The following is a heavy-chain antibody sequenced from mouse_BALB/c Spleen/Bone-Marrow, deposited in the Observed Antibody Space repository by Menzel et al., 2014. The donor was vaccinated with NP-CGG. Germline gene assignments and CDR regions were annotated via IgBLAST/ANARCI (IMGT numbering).Heavy chain of an antibody. CDR1: GYAFSDYL. J-gene: IGHJ2*01. D-gene: IGHD2-3*01. CDR3: ARYDGYRDY. Sequence: QVHVKQSGAELVRPGTSVKVSCKASGYAFSDYLMEWLKQRPGQGLEWIGVINPGSGSTNQNENFKDKATLTADTSFNTAYMELSSLTSDDSAVYFCARYDGYRDYWGQGTTLTVSS. CDR2: INPGSGST. V-gene: IGHV1-54*01.